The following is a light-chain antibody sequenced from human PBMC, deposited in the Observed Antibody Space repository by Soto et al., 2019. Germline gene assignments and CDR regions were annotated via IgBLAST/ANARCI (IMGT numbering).Light chain of an antibody. CDR3: AAWDGSLNDYV. CDR2: TNN. CDR1: NSNIGSNS. Sequence: QSVLTQPPSASGTPGQRVTISCSGSNSNIGSNSVNWYQQLPRTAPKVLIYTNNQRPSGVPDRFSGSKSGTSASLAISGLQSEDEADYYCAAWDGSLNDYVFGTGTKLTVL. J-gene: IGLJ1*01. V-gene: IGLV1-44*01.